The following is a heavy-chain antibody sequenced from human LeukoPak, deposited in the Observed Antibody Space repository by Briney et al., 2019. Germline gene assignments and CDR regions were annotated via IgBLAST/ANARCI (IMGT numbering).Heavy chain of an antibody. D-gene: IGHD1-7*01. Sequence: SETLSLTCTVSGGSISSGDYYWSWIRQHPGKGLEWIGYIYYSGSTYYNPSLKSRVTISVDTSKNQFSLKLSSVTAADTAVYYCARRVNWNFIDYWGQGTLVTVSS. V-gene: IGHV4-31*03. CDR1: GGSISSGDYY. CDR3: ARRVNWNFIDY. J-gene: IGHJ4*02. CDR2: IYYSGST.